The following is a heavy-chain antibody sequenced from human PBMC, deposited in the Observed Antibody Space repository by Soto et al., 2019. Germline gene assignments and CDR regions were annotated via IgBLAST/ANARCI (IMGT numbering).Heavy chain of an antibody. D-gene: IGHD3-3*01. J-gene: IGHJ6*02. CDR3: AKGKTYDFWSGHPGGMDV. Sequence: GGSLRLSRAASGFTFDDYTMHWVRQAPGKGLEWVSLISWDGGSTYYADSVKGRFTISRDNSKNSLYLQMNSLRTEDTALYYCAKGKTYDFWSGHPGGMDVWGQGTTVTVS. CDR1: GFTFDDYT. V-gene: IGHV3-43*01. CDR2: ISWDGGST.